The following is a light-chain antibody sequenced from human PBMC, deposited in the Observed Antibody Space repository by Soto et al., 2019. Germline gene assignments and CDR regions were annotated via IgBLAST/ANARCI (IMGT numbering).Light chain of an antibody. CDR1: SSDVGSYNL. V-gene: IGLV2-23*01. Sequence: QSVLTQPASVSGSPGQSITISCTGTSSDVGSYNLVSWYQHHPGKAPKLMIYEGSKRPSGVSNRFSGSKSGNTASLTISGLQAEDEADYYCCSYTGSSPYVEFGGGTQLTVL. CDR2: EGS. CDR3: CSYTGSSPYVE. J-gene: IGLJ2*01.